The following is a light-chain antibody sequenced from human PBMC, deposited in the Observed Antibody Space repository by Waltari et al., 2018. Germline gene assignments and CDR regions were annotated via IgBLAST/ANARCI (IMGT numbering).Light chain of an antibody. Sequence: ENVLTQSPATLSLSPGDRATLSCRASHSISGYLAWYQQKPGQPPRLLIFDVSNRATVIPARFSGSGSGTVFTLSISSQEPEDSAVYYCQQRTNWLTFGGGTKVEIK. CDR1: HSISGY. V-gene: IGKV3-11*01. CDR2: DVS. J-gene: IGKJ4*01. CDR3: QQRTNWLT.